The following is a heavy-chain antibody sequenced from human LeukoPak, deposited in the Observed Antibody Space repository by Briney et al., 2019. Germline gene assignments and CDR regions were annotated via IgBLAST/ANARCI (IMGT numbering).Heavy chain of an antibody. CDR1: GGSISSGGYY. CDR2: IYYSGST. CDR3: ARDLAGEEYQLPGFERHYYYGMDV. Sequence: SQTLSVTCTVSGGSISSGGYYWSWIRQHPGKGLEWIGYIYYSGSTYYNPSLKSRVTISVDTSKNQFSLKLSSVTAADTAVYYCARDLAGEEYQLPGFERHYYYGMDVWGKGTTVTVSS. D-gene: IGHD2-2*01. V-gene: IGHV4-31*03. J-gene: IGHJ6*04.